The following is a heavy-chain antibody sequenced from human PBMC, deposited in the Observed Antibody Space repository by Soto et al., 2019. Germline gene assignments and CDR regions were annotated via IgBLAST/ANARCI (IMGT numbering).Heavy chain of an antibody. D-gene: IGHD3-3*01. Sequence: GGSLRLSCAASGFTFSSYSMNWVRQAPGKGLEWVSSISSSSSYIYYADSVKGRFTISRDNAKNSLYLQMNSLRAEDTAVYYCAREEEPDSWSVTPYYSYYYMDVWGKGTTVTVPS. CDR1: GFTFSSYS. CDR3: AREEEPDSWSVTPYYSYYYMDV. V-gene: IGHV3-21*01. J-gene: IGHJ6*03. CDR2: ISSSSSYI.